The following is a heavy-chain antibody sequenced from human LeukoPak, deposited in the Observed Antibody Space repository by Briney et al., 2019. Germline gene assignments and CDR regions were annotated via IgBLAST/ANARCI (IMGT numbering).Heavy chain of an antibody. CDR3: ARQRADYFYHYMDV. J-gene: IGHJ6*03. V-gene: IGHV4-39*01. CDR2: IYYSGTT. Sequence: PETLSLTCTVSGGSIDSSSYYWDWIRQPPGKGLEWLGNIYYSGTTFYTSSLKNRVTISTAMSKNQFTLRLTAVAAADSAVYYCARQRADYFYHYMDVWGKGTTVSVSS. CDR1: GGSIDSSSYY.